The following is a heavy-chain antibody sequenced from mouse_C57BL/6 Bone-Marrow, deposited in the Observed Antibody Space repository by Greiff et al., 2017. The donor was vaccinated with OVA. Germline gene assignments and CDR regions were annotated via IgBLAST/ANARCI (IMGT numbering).Heavy chain of an antibody. CDR3: ARCGLYYFDY. Sequence: VMLVESGAELVRPGTSVKVSCKASGYAFTNYLIEWVKQRPGQGLEWIGVINPGSGGTNYNEKFKGKATLTADKSSSTAYMQLSSLTSEDSAVYFCARCGLYYFDYWGQGTTLTVSS. J-gene: IGHJ2*01. V-gene: IGHV1-54*01. CDR1: GYAFTNYL. D-gene: IGHD3-1*01. CDR2: INPGSGGT.